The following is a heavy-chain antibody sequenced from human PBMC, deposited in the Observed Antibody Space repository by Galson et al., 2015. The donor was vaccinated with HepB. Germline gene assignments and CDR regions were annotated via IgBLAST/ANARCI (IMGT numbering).Heavy chain of an antibody. Sequence: PALVKPTQTLTLTCTFSGFSLTTSGVGVGWIRQPPGKALEWLAIIYWDDDMRYSPSLKTRLTITKDISKKQVVLTMTNMDPVDTGTYYCAYTSSRYNRFDPWGQGTLVTVSS. CDR2: IYWDDDM. V-gene: IGHV2-5*02. CDR3: AYTSSRYNRFDP. J-gene: IGHJ5*02. CDR1: GFSLTTSGVG.